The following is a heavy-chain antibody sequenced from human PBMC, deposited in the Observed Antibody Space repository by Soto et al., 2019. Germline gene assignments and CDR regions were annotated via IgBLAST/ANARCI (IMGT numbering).Heavy chain of an antibody. CDR2: IYYSGST. D-gene: IGHD3-22*01. V-gene: IGHV4-31*03. CDR1: GGSISSGGYY. Sequence: QVQLQESGPGLVKPSQTLSLTCTVSGGSISSGGYYWSWIRQHPGKGLEWIGYIYYSGSTYYNPSLKSRVTISVDTFKNQFSLKLSSVTAADTAVYYCARGQTTYYYDSSGYYLDYWGQGTLVTVSS. J-gene: IGHJ4*02. CDR3: ARGQTTYYYDSSGYYLDY.